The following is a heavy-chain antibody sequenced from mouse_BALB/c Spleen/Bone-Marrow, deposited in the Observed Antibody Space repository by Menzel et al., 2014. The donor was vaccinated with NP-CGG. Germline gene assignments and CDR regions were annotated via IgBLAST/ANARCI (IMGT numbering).Heavy chain of an antibody. V-gene: IGHV5-6-3*01. Sequence: EVMLAASGGGLVQPGGSLKLSCVASGFTFSSYGMCWVRQTPDNRMELVATITSNSGRTYYPDSVTGRFTIFRDTAKNTLYLQMSRLKSEETAMYHWVRVNYGNYVDYCGCWGQGTTLTGSS. J-gene: IGHJ2*01. D-gene: IGHD2-1*01. CDR3: VRVNYGNYVDYCGC. CDR2: ITSNSGRT. CDR1: GFTFSSYG.